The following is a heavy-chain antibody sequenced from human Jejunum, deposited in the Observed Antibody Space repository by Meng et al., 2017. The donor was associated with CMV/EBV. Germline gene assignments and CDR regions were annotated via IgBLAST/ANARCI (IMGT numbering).Heavy chain of an antibody. V-gene: IGHV4-59*01. CDR3: VRGVSPTEWPLEK. J-gene: IGHJ4*02. D-gene: IGHD3-3*01. Sequence: VVGGSISSYYWSWVRQSPGKGLEWLGYIHYSESTKYNPSLESRVTMSLDRSRNQFSLRLSSVTAADTAVYFCVRGVSPTEWPLEKWGQGTLVTVSS. CDR1: GGSISSYY. CDR2: IHYSEST.